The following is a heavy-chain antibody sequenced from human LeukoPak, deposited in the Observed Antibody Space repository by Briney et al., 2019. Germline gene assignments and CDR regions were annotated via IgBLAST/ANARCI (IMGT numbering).Heavy chain of an antibody. CDR3: ARDGVERFLEWSTTWFDP. D-gene: IGHD3-3*01. Sequence: SETLSLTCTVSGGSISSYYWNWIRQPAGKGLEWIGRIYTSGSTNYNPSLKSRVTISLDTSKNQFSLKLTSVTAADTAVYYCARDGVERFLEWSTTWFDPWGQGTLVTVSS. V-gene: IGHV4-4*07. CDR1: GGSISSYY. CDR2: IYTSGST. J-gene: IGHJ5*02.